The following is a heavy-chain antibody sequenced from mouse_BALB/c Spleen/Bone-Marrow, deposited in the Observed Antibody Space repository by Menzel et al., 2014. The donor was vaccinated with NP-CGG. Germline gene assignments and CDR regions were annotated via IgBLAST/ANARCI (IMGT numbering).Heavy chain of an antibody. CDR1: GHTFTGHW. CDR3: ARGGANVDY. V-gene: IGHV1-69*01. Sequence: QVQLQQPGAEFVMPGASVKMSCKASGHTFTGHWMHWVKQRPGQGLEWIGAIDISDSYTTYNQKFKGKATLTVDESSSTAYMQLSRLTSEDSAVYYCARGGANVDYWGQGTTLTVSS. J-gene: IGHJ2*01. CDR2: IDISDSYT.